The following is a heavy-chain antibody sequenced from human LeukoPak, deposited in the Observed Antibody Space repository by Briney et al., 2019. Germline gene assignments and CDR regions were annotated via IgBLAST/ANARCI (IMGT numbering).Heavy chain of an antibody. CDR3: AXXXXXXXXGSYVWFDP. CDR2: IYYSGST. Sequence: SETLSLTCTVSGGSISSYYWSWIRQPPGKGLEWIGYIYYSGSTNYNPSLKSRVTISVDTSKNQFSLKLSSVTAADTAVYYCAXXXXXXXXGSYVWFDPWGQGTLVTVSS. CDR1: GGSISSYY. J-gene: IGHJ5*02. V-gene: IGHV4-59*08. D-gene: IGHD3-16*01.